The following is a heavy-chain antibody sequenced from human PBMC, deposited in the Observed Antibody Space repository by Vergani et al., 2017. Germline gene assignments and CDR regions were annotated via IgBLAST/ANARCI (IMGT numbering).Heavy chain of an antibody. V-gene: IGHV5-51*01. D-gene: IGHD6-13*01. J-gene: IGHJ6*02. CDR1: GYSFTSYW. CDR2: IYPGDSDT. Sequence: EVPLVQSGAEVKKPGESLKISCKGSGYSFTSYWIGWVRPMPGKGLEWMGIIYPGDSDTRYRPAFQGQVTISADKSISTACLQWSSLKASDTAMYYCARDDIAAAGLYGMDVWGQGTTVTVSS. CDR3: ARDDIAAAGLYGMDV.